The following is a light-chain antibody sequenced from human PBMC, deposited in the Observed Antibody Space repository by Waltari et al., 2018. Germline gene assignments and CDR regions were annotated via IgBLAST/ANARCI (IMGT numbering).Light chain of an antibody. CDR1: SLSKQF. CDR2: KDT. Sequence: DSLSKQFVYWYQQKSGQAPVLVIFKDTERASGIPERFSGSTSGTIVTLTINGVQAQDEADYYCQTADLGGDVVFGGGTKLTVL. J-gene: IGLJ2*01. CDR3: QTADLGGDVV. V-gene: IGLV3-25*03.